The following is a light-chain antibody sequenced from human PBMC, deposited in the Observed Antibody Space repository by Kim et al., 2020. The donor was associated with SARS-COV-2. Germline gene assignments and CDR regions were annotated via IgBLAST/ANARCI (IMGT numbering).Light chain of an antibody. Sequence: PGRQARITCGGNSIGSKSVHWYRQTPGQAPVLVTSYASDRPSGLPGPFSGSNSGNTATLTISRVEAGDEADYYCQVWDSSSDDRVVFGGGTQLTVL. CDR3: QVWDSSSDDRVV. CDR1: SIGSKS. J-gene: IGLJ2*01. V-gene: IGLV3-21*04. CDR2: YAS.